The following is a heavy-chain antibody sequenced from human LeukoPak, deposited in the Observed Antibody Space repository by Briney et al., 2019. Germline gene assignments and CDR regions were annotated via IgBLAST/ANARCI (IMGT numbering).Heavy chain of an antibody. D-gene: IGHD3-10*01. J-gene: IGHJ1*01. CDR1: GTSIISYY. Sequence: SETLSLTCTVSGTSIISYYWTWIRQPPGKGVEWIGYISHSGSTTYNPSLKSRVTISVDTSKNQFSLKLISVTAADTAVYYCAAQYYYRSGSYYDAEYFQRWGQGTLVTVSS. CDR3: AAQYYYRSGSYYDAEYFQR. V-gene: IGHV4-59*01. CDR2: ISHSGST.